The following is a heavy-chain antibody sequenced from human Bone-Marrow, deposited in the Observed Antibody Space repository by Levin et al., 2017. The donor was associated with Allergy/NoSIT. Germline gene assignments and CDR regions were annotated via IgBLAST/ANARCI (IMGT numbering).Heavy chain of an antibody. J-gene: IGHJ3*02. CDR1: GGAISNYY. Sequence: SETLSLTCTVSGGAISNYYWSWIRQSPGTGLQWIGYVFYTGSANYNPSLKSRVTISVDSSKNQFSLKLSSLTAADTAVYYCARGGGRRQVACEIWGQGTMVTVSS. V-gene: IGHV4-59*01. CDR3: ARGGGRRQVACEI. D-gene: IGHD2-15*01. CDR2: VFYTGSA.